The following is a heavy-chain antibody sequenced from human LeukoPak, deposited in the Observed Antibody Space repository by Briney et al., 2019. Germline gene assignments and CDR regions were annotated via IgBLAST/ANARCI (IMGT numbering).Heavy chain of an antibody. CDR3: ARGRLSTYYYYYYMDV. CDR2: ISSSGSTI. D-gene: IGHD2-21*02. J-gene: IGHJ6*03. Sequence: GGSLRLSCAVSGFTFSDYYMSWIRQAPGKGLEWASYISSSGSTIYYADSVKGRFTISRDNAKNSLYLQMNSLRAEDTAVYYCARGRLSTYYYYYYMDVWGKGTTVTVSS. V-gene: IGHV3-11*01. CDR1: GFTFSDYY.